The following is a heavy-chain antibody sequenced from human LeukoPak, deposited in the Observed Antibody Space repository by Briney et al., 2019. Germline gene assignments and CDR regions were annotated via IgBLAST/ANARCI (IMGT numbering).Heavy chain of an antibody. CDR1: GGSINTYY. J-gene: IGHJ6*03. CDR3: ARRTYYYVYMDV. V-gene: IGHV4-59*08. CDR2: IYYSGST. Sequence: SETLSLTCTVSGGSINTYYWSWIRQPPGKGLEWIGYIYYSGSTNYSPYPKSRVTISLDTSKNQFSLRLSSVTAADTAVYYCARRTYYYVYMDVWGKGTTVTV.